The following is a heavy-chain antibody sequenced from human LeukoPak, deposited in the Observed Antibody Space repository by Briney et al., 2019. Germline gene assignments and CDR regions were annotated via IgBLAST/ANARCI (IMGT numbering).Heavy chain of an antibody. D-gene: IGHD3-22*01. CDR1: GFTFSSYS. CDR3: ARAGRYYDSSGYLPSFDY. J-gene: IGHJ4*02. CDR2: ISSSGSTI. V-gene: IGHV3-48*04. Sequence: PGGSLRLSCAASGFTFSSYSMNWVRQAPGKGLEWVSYISSSGSTIYYADSVKGRFTISRDNAKNSLYLQMNSLRAEDTAVYYCARAGRYYDSSGYLPSFDYWGQGTLVTVSS.